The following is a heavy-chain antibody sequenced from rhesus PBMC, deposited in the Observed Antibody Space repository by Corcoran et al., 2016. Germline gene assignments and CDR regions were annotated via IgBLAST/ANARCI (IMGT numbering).Heavy chain of an antibody. CDR3: TRVVYGDYRDYLDF. CDR1: GFSISSDYG. CDR2: IAHTGNT. D-gene: IGHD4-35*01. J-gene: IGHJ4*01. V-gene: IGHV4-127*01. Sequence: QVQLQESGPGLVKASETLSLTCAVSGFSISSDYGWSWIRQPPGKGLEWFGYIAHTGNTYSTPSFRSRVTISMDTSRNQFSLKLSSVTAADTAVYFCTRVVYGDYRDYLDFWGQGVLVTVSS.